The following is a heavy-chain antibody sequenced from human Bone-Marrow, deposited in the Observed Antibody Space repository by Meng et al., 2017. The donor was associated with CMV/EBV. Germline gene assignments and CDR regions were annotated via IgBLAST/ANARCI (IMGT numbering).Heavy chain of an antibody. Sequence: ASVKVSCKASGYTFTGYYMHWVRQAPGQGLEWMGWINPNSGGTNYAQKFQGRVTMTRDTSISTAYMELSRLRSDDTAVYYCARGTIGIGYSSRWGVDYWGQGTLVTVSS. CDR3: ARGTIGIGYSSRWGVDY. CDR2: INPNSGGT. D-gene: IGHD6-13*01. CDR1: GYTFTGYY. V-gene: IGHV1-2*02. J-gene: IGHJ4*02.